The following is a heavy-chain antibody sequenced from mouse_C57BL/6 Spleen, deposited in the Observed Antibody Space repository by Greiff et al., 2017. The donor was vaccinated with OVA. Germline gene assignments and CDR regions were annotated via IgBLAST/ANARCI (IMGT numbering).Heavy chain of an antibody. V-gene: IGHV5-16*01. J-gene: IGHJ1*03. CDR3: ARGEDYYGSSYGYFDV. CDR1: GFTFSDYY. D-gene: IGHD1-1*01. CDR2: INYDGSST. Sequence: EVKVVESEGGLVQPGSSMKLSCTASGFTFSDYYMAWVRQVPEKGLEWVANINYDGSSTYYLDSLKSRFIISRDNAKNILYLQMSSLKSEDTATYYCARGEDYYGSSYGYFDVWGTGTTVTVSS.